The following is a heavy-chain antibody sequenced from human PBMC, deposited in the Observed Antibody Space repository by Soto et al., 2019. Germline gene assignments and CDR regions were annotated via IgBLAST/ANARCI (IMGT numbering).Heavy chain of an antibody. CDR2: IIPIFGTA. D-gene: IGHD6-19*01. V-gene: IGHV1-69*13. J-gene: IGHJ4*02. CDR1: GGTFSSYA. Sequence: SVKVSCKASGGTFSSYAISWVRQAPGQGLEWMGGIIPIFGTANYAQKFQGRVTITADESTSTAYMELSSLRSEDTAVYYCARDFRDGYSSCWYFDYWGQGTLVTVSS. CDR3: ARDFRDGYSSCWYFDY.